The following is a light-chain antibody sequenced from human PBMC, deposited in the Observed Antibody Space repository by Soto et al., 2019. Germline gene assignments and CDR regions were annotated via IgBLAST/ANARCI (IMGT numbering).Light chain of an antibody. CDR2: GNN. J-gene: IGLJ2*01. CDR1: SPNIGGNT. CDR3: AAWDDTLNGVV. V-gene: IGLV1-44*01. Sequence: QSVLTQPPSASVTPGQRVTIPGSGSSPNIGGNTVNWYQHFPGTAPKLLIYGNNRRPSGVPDRFSGSKSGTSASLAISGLQSEDEADYYCAAWDDTLNGVVFGGGTKLTVL.